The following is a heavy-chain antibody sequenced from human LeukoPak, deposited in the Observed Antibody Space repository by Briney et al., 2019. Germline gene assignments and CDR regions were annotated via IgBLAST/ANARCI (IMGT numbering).Heavy chain of an antibody. V-gene: IGHV3-9*01. J-gene: IGHJ4*02. D-gene: IGHD2-15*01. CDR1: GFTFDDYA. CDR2: ISWNSGSI. CDR3: ARDTRVVAATYDY. Sequence: GGSLRLSCAASGFTFDDYAMHWVRQAPGKGLEWVSGISWNSGSIGYADSVKGRFTISRDNAKNSLYLQMNSLRAEDTALYYCARDTRVVAATYDYWGQGTLVTVSS.